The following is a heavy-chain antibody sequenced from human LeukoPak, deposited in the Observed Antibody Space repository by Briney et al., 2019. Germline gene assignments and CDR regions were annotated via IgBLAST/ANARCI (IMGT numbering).Heavy chain of an antibody. CDR2: IYSGGST. CDR1: GFTVSSNY. Sequence: GGSLRLSCAASGFTVSSNYMSWVRQAPGKGLEWVSVIYSGGSTYYADSVKDRFTISRDNSKNTLYLQMNSLRAEDTAVYYCAGDRYYYYGMDVWGQGTTVTVSS. V-gene: IGHV3-66*01. CDR3: AGDRYYYYGMDV. J-gene: IGHJ6*02.